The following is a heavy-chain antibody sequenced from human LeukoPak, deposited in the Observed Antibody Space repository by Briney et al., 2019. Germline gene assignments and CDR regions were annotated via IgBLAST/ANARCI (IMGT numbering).Heavy chain of an antibody. J-gene: IGHJ2*01. CDR3: AKEARGWYFDV. V-gene: IGHV1-2*02. CDR1: GYTFTSYA. Sequence: ASVKVSCKASGYTFTSYAMHWVRQAPGQGLEWLGWINPNNGGTNYAQKFQGRVTVTRDTSTSTAYMELNGLRSDDTAVYYCAKEARGWYFDVWGRGTLVTVST. CDR2: INPNNGGT.